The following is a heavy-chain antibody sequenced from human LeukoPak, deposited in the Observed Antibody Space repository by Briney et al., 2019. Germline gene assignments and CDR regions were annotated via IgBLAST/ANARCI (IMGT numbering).Heavy chain of an antibody. CDR2: IYYSENT. D-gene: IGHD3/OR15-3a*01. CDR3: ARQAGSRLFILP. V-gene: IGHV4-39*01. J-gene: IGHJ4*02. CDR1: GLSICSSNSF. Sequence: DTLSLICTLSGLSICSSNSFWAWIPRPPAKGLEWNGSIYYSENTCYHPYLKSQVSISIDTSKNQFSLRLASVTAADTAVYYCARQAGSRLFILPGGQGTLVTVSS.